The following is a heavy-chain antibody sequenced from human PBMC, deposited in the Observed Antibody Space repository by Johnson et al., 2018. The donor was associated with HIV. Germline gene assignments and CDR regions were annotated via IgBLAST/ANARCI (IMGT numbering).Heavy chain of an antibody. J-gene: IGHJ3*02. CDR1: GFTFSNAW. Sequence: QVQLVESGGGVVQPGRSLRLSCAASGFTFSNAWMHWVRLAPGKGLEWVAVISYDGSNQSYADSVQGRFTISRDNSKNTLYLQMNSLRAEDTAVYYCAKVSSWYFLRAFDIWGQGTMVTVSS. V-gene: IGHV3-30*18. D-gene: IGHD6-13*01. CDR2: ISYDGSNQ. CDR3: AKVSSWYFLRAFDI.